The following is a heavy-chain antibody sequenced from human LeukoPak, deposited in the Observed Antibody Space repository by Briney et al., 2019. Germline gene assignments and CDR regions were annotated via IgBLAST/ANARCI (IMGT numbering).Heavy chain of an antibody. CDR3: ASANTYYYDSSGYPFDI. D-gene: IGHD3-22*01. CDR1: GFTFDEYG. V-gene: IGHV3-20*04. Sequence: GGSLRLSCAASGFTFDEYGMSWVRQAPGEGLEGVSGINWSGGSTGYADSVKGRFTISRDNAKNSQYLQMHTLRAEDPALYYCASANTYYYDSSGYPFDIWGQGTMVTVSS. J-gene: IGHJ3*02. CDR2: INWSGGST.